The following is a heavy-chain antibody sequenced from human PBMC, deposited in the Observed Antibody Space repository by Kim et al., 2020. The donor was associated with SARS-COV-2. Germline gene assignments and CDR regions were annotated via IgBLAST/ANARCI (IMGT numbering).Heavy chain of an antibody. CDR1: GYTFTSYC. V-gene: IGHV1-3*01. CDR2: IDVANTNT. Sequence: ASVKVSCKASGYTFTSYCLHWVRQAPGQSLEWMGWIDVANTNTHYSENFQGRVTISRDTSATTVYIELSSLRSEDTAVYYCARDGRSVDYYFDDWGQGTLGTVSS. J-gene: IGHJ4*01. CDR3: ARDGRSVDYYFDD.